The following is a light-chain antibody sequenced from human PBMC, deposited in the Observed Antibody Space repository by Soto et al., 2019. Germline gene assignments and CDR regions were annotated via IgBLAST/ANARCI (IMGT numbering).Light chain of an antibody. CDR2: RDS. Sequence: SYELTQPLSVSVALGQTARITCGGKNIGSKNVHWYQQKPGQAPVLVIYRDSNRPSGIPERFSGSNSGNTATLTISRAQAGDEADYYCQVWDSSTVEVVFGGGTQLTVL. J-gene: IGLJ2*01. CDR1: NIGSKN. V-gene: IGLV3-9*01. CDR3: QVWDSSTVEVV.